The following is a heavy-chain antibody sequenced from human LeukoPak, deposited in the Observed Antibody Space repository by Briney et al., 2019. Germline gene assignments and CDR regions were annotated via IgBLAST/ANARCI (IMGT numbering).Heavy chain of an antibody. D-gene: IGHD2-2*01. V-gene: IGHV1-2*02. CDR1: GYTFTSYY. CDR3: ARPYCSSTSCSDSLPFDY. Sequence: GASVKVSCKASGYTFTSYYMHWVRQAPGQGLEWMGWINPNSGGTNCAQKFQGRVTMTRDTSISTAYMELSRLRSDDTAVYYCARPYCSSTSCSDSLPFDYWGQGTLVTVSS. CDR2: INPNSGGT. J-gene: IGHJ4*02.